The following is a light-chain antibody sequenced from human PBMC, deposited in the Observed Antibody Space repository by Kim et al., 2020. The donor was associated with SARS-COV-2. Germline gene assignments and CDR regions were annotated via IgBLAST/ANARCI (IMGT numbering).Light chain of an antibody. CDR2: WAS. J-gene: IGKJ1*01. V-gene: IGKV4-1*01. Sequence: DVVMTQSPDSLAVSLGARATITCKSSQSVLYSSNNKDYLAWYQHKAGQPPKLLIYWASTRESGVPDRFSGSGSGTDFTLTISSLQVEDVAVYYCQQYYTTPHTFGQGTKLEI. CDR1: QSVLYSSNNKDY. CDR3: QQYYTTPHT.